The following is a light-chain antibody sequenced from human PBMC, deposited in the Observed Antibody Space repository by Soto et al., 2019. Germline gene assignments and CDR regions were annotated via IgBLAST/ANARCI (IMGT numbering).Light chain of an antibody. V-gene: IGLV3-21*02. CDR3: QVWDSSSDPQGYV. CDR1: NIGSKS. CDR2: DDS. Sequence: SYELTQPPSVSVAPGQTARITCGGTNIGSKSVHWYQQKPGQAPVLVVYDDSDRPSGIPERFSGSKSGSTATLTISRVEAGDEADYYCQVWDSSSDPQGYVFGTGTQLTVL. J-gene: IGLJ1*01.